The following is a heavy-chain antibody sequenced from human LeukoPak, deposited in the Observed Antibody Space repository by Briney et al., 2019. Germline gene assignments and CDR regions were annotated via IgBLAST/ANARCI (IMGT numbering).Heavy chain of an antibody. V-gene: IGHV3-7*01. J-gene: IGHJ4*02. D-gene: IGHD2-2*01. CDR3: ARSQPQFPRGYQLLSYYFDY. CDR2: IKQEGSEK. Sequence: GGSLRLSCAASGFTFSSYWMSWVRQAPGKGLEWVANIKQEGSEKYYVDSVKGRFTISRDNAKNSLYLQMNSLRAEDTAVYYCARSQPQFPRGYQLLSYYFDYWGQGTLVTVFS. CDR1: GFTFSSYW.